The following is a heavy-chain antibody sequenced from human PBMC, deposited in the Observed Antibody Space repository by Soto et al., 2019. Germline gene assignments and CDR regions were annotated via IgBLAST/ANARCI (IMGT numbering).Heavy chain of an antibody. CDR3: AAYSHKGY. V-gene: IGHV3-66*01. D-gene: IGHD3-16*01. J-gene: IGHJ4*02. CDR1: RFTVSNNY. CDR2: IYSGGST. Sequence: GSLRLSCAASRFTVSNNYMSWVRQAPGKGLEWVSLIYSGGSTYYADSVKGRFTISRDSSKNTLYLQMNSLRAEDTAMYYCAAYSHKGYWGQGTLVTVSS.